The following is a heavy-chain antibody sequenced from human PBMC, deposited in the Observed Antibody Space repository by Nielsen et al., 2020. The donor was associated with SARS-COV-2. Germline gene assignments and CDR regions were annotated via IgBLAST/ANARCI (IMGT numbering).Heavy chain of an antibody. J-gene: IGHJ4*02. CDR2: MYSDGST. CDR3: AREGVGATRYFDY. V-gene: IGHV3-53*01. Sequence: ESLKISCAASGFIVSRNYMSWVRQAPGKGLECVAVMYSDGSTNYAESVKGRITIYRDNSKNSMYLQMNSLRAEDTAVYYCAREGVGATRYFDYWGQGTLVTVSS. CDR1: GFIVSRNY. D-gene: IGHD1-26*01.